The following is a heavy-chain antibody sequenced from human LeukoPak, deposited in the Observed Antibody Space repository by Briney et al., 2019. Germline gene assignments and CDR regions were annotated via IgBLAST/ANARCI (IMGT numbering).Heavy chain of an antibody. Sequence: ASVKVSCKASGYTFTSYGISWVRQAPGQGLEWMGWISAYNGNTNYAQKLQGRVTMTTDTSTSTAYMELRSLRSDDTAVYYCARDRPYHDILTGPDYWGQGTLVTVSS. D-gene: IGHD3-9*01. CDR2: ISAYNGNT. J-gene: IGHJ4*02. CDR3: ARDRPYHDILTGPDY. V-gene: IGHV1-18*01. CDR1: GYTFTSYG.